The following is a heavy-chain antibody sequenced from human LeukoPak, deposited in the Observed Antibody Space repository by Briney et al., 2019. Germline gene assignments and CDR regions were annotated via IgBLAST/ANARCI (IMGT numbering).Heavy chain of an antibody. CDR3: ARDAQTVTTAIQFDY. CDR2: INPSGGST. V-gene: IGHV1-46*01. Sequence: ASVKVSCKASGYTFTSYYMHWVRQAPGQGLEWMGIINPSGGSTSYAQKFQGRVTMTRDMSTSKVYMELSSLRSEDTAVYYCARDAQTVTTAIQFDYWGQGTLVTVSS. CDR1: GYTFTSYY. D-gene: IGHD4-11*01. J-gene: IGHJ4*02.